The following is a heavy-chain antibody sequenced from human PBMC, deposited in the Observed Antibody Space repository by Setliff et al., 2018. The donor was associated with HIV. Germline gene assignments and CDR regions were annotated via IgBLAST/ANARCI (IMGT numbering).Heavy chain of an antibody. Sequence: ASVKVSCKASGYTFTDYYIHWVRQAPGQGLDWMGWINSASGGTNYAQNFQGRVTVTRDTSINTAYVELNSLKSDDTAVYYCARDYLHVFDIWGQGTMVTVSS. J-gene: IGHJ3*02. CDR1: GYTFTDYY. CDR3: ARDYLHVFDI. CDR2: INSASGGT. V-gene: IGHV1-2*02.